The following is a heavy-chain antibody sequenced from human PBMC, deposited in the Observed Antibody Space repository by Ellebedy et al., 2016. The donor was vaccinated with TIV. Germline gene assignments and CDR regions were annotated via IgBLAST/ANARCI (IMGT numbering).Heavy chain of an antibody. D-gene: IGHD5-12*01. CDR3: ASAARGSGAYESF. J-gene: IGHJ4*02. CDR1: GFTFKNNW. V-gene: IGHV3-7*01. Sequence: PGGSLRLSCAASGFTFKNNWMSWVRPTPQKGLEWGANINQAGTETHYVDSVKGRFTISRDNSKNSLYLQMNSLRADDTALYYCASAARGSGAYESFWGQGTLVTVSS. CDR2: INQAGTET.